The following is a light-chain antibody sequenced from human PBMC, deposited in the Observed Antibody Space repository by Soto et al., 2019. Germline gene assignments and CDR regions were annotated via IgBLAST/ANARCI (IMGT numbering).Light chain of an antibody. V-gene: IGKV1-5*03. Sequence: IQMTQFPSTLSASVGDRVTITCRSSDTIGILLAWYHQKPGTGPKLLIYKASNLESGVPSRFSGSGSGTEFSHTISSLQPDDFATYSCQQYRSWYTFGHGTKLEIK. J-gene: IGKJ2*01. CDR1: DTIGIL. CDR3: QQYRSWYT. CDR2: KAS.